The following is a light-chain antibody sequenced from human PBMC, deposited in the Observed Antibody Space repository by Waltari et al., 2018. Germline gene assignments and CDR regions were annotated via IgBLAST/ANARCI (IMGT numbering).Light chain of an antibody. CDR2: RND. J-gene: IGLJ2*01. CDR1: SSNIGNNV. V-gene: IGLV1-44*01. CDR3: AAWDDSLNGRWV. Sequence: SVLTQPPSESGTPGQRVTISCSVSSSNIGNNVLNWYQQVPGPTPKLLIYRNDQRPSGVPDRISGSKSGTSASLAISGLQSEDEAHYYCAAWDDSLNGRWVFGGGTKLTVL.